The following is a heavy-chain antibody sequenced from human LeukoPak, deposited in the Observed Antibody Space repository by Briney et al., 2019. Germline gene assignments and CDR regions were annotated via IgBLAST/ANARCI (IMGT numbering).Heavy chain of an antibody. J-gene: IGHJ4*02. CDR1: GFTFSSSA. CDR3: AKDGTMGTTGFDY. D-gene: IGHD4-17*01. Sequence: GGSLRLSCAASGFTFSSSAMHWVRQAPGKGLEWVAVISYDGSKKFYADSVTGRFTISRDNSKNTVYLQINSLRVEDTAVYYCAKDGTMGTTGFDYWGQGTLVTVSS. V-gene: IGHV3-30*18. CDR2: ISYDGSKK.